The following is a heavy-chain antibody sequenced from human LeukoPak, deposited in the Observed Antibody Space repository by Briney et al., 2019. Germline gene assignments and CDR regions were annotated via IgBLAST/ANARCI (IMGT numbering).Heavy chain of an antibody. CDR1: GYSISSGYY. CDR3: ARTRGSYRYKYYFEY. CDR2: IYHSGST. J-gene: IGHJ4*02. Sequence: SETLSLTCAVSGYSISSGYYWGWIRQPPGKGLEWIGSIYHSGSTYYNPSLKSRVTISVDTSKNQFSLKLSSVTAADTAVYYCARTRGSYRYKYYFEYWGQGTLVTVSS. V-gene: IGHV4-38-2*01. D-gene: IGHD3-16*02.